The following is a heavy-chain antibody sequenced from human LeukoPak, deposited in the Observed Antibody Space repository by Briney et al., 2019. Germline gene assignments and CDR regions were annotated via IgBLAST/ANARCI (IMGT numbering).Heavy chain of an antibody. Sequence: PGGALRLSCAASGFTFITYIMNWVRQAPGKGLEWVSSISSSSSYIYYADSVKGRFTISRDNAKNSLYLQMNSLRAEDTAVYYCARDLIAAAGNPGDYWGQGTLVTVSS. CDR2: ISSSSSYI. J-gene: IGHJ4*02. V-gene: IGHV3-21*01. CDR3: ARDLIAAAGNPGDY. CDR1: GFTFITYI. D-gene: IGHD6-13*01.